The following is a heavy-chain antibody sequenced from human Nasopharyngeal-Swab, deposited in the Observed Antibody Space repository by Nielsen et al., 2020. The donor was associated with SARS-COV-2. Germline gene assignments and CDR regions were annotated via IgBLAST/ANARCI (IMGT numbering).Heavy chain of an antibody. Sequence: WIRQPPGKGLEWIGEIYHSGSTNYNPSLKSRVTISVDKSKNQFSLKLSSVTAADTAVYYCARIPADVVVPAARWGGFDYWGQGTLVTVPQ. CDR2: IYHSGST. D-gene: IGHD2-2*01. J-gene: IGHJ4*02. CDR3: ARIPADVVVPAARWGGFDY. V-gene: IGHV4-4*02.